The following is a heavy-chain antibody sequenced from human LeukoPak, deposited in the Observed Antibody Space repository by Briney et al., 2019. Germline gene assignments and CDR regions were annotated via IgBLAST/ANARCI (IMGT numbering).Heavy chain of an antibody. J-gene: IGHJ3*02. CDR2: ISAYNGNT. V-gene: IGHV1-18*01. D-gene: IGHD3-22*01. CDR3: ARLFSVGYDSSAPLAFDI. Sequence: ASVTVSCKASGYTFTSYGISWVRQAPGQGVEGMGWISAYNGNTNYAQKLQGRVTMTTDTSTSTAYMELRSLRSDDTAVYYCARLFSVGYDSSAPLAFDIWGQGTMVTVSS. CDR1: GYTFTSYG.